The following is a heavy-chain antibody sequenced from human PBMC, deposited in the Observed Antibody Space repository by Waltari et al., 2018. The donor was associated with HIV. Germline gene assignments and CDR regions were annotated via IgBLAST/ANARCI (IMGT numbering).Heavy chain of an antibody. J-gene: IGHJ4*02. Sequence: EVQLVESGGGLVQQGGSLRLSCAASGLTLSSYSGNWVRQAPGKGLEWVSYISSSGSALYYADSVKGRFSISRDNAKNSLYLQLNSLRGEDTAVYYCARDRQFAFDYWGQGTLVTVSS. CDR1: GLTLSSYS. D-gene: IGHD2-15*01. V-gene: IGHV3-48*01. CDR3: ARDRQFAFDY. CDR2: ISSSGSAL.